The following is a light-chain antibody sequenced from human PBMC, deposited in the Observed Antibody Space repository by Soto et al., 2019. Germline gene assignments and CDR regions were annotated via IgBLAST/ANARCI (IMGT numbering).Light chain of an antibody. CDR3: HQDDSSLWT. Sequence: EIVMTQSPATLSVSPRERVTLSCRASQIFISNLAWYQQKPGQAPRLLIYGASTRATGIPARFSGSGSGTEFTLTISSLQSEDFAVYFCHQDDSSLWTFGQGTKVDIK. J-gene: IGKJ1*01. CDR1: QIFISN. V-gene: IGKV3-15*01. CDR2: GAS.